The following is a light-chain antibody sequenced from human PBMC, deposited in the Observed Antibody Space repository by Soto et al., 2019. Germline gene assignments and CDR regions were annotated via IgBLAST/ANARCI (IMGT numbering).Light chain of an antibody. J-gene: IGLJ1*01. Sequence: QSVLTQPPSVSAAPGQKVTISCSGSSSNIGNHYVSWYQQVPGTAPKLLIYDNNKRASGIPDRFSGSKSGTSATLGITGLQTGDEADYYCGAWDSSLSAYVFGTGTKVTVL. CDR3: GAWDSSLSAYV. CDR2: DNN. CDR1: SSNIGNHY. V-gene: IGLV1-51*01.